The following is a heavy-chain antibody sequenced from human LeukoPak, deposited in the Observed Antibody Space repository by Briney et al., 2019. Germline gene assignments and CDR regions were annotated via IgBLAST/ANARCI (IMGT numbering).Heavy chain of an antibody. Sequence: EASLKLSCTASGFTLSDYAMSWVRQAPGKGLEWISAISGSGGSTYYADTVKGRFTISRDNSTNTLYLQMNSLRAEDTAVYYCAKDPYTAMAPYYFDYWGQGTLVTVSS. V-gene: IGHV3-23*01. CDR1: GFTLSDYA. D-gene: IGHD5-18*01. CDR2: ISGSGGST. CDR3: AKDPYTAMAPYYFDY. J-gene: IGHJ4*02.